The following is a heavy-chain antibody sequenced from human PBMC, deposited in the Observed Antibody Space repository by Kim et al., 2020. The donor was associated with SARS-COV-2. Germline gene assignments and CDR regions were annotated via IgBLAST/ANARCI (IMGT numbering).Heavy chain of an antibody. Sequence: TNNNPALRGRVTISVDTSKNQFSLKLGSVTAADTAVYYCARGRAEGFDYWGQGTLVTVSS. J-gene: IGHJ4*02. CDR2: T. CDR3: ARGRAEGFDY. V-gene: IGHV4-34*01.